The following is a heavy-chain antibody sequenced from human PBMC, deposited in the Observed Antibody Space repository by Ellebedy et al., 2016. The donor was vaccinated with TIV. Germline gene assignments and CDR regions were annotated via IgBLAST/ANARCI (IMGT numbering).Heavy chain of an antibody. CDR3: ARGGGNSITIDS. CDR1: GGTFSSYA. D-gene: IGHD4-23*01. Sequence: ASVKVSCKASGGTFSSYAISWVRQAPGQGLEWMGGIIPIFGTANYAQKFQGRVTITADESTTTAYMELSSLRSEDTAVYYCARGGGNSITIDSWGQGTLVTVSS. CDR2: IIPIFGTA. J-gene: IGHJ4*02. V-gene: IGHV1-69*13.